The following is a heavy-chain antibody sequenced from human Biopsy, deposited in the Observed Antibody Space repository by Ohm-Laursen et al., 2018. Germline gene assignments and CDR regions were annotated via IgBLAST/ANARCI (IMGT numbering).Heavy chain of an antibody. Sequence: ASVKVSCNASDYTFYSYGITWVRRAPGQGLEWMGWITADEKNSAPKFQGRVTMTTDMSTSTAYMELRGLKSDDTAAYYCARVFGGAYYSYAFDIWGQGTLVIVSS. CDR2: ITADEK. CDR1: DYTFYSYG. D-gene: IGHD1-26*01. J-gene: IGHJ3*02. V-gene: IGHV1-18*04. CDR3: ARVFGGAYYSYAFDI.